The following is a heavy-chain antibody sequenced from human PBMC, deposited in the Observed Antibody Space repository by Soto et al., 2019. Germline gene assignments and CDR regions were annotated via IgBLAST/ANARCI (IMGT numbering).Heavy chain of an antibody. CDR1: GFTFSTYG. Sequence: EVQLLESGGGLVQPGGSLRLSCAASGFTFSTYGMTWVRQAPGKGLEWVSGISGSGGSTYYPDSVKGRFTISRDNSKNTVYLEVNSLRAVGTAVYYWAKDRITVVRGGNDYWGQGTLLSVSS. V-gene: IGHV3-23*01. CDR2: ISGSGGST. D-gene: IGHD3-10*01. CDR3: AKDRITVVRGGNDY. J-gene: IGHJ4*02.